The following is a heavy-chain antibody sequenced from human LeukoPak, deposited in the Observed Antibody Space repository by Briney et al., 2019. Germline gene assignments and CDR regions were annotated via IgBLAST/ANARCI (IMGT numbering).Heavy chain of an antibody. CDR3: ARRSAAGMDY. CDR1: GCRFTSYW. CDR2: FYPGDSDT. D-gene: IGHD6-13*01. J-gene: IGHJ4*02. Sequence: GASPQISFYGSGCRFTSYWIGWVRPMPGKGLVGVGIFYPGDSDTRHSPSFQAQVTISADKSISTAYLQWSSLKASDTAMYYCARRSAAGMDYWGQGTLVTVSS. V-gene: IGHV5-51*01.